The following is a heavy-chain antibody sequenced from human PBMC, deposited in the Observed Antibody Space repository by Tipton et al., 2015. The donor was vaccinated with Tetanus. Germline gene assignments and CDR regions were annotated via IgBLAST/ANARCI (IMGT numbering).Heavy chain of an antibody. CDR1: GYTFTGYY. V-gene: IGHV1-2*02. CDR3: ARDRGDYIYYGMDV. Sequence: QLVQSGAELKKPGASVKVSCTASGYTFTGYYMYWVRQAPGQGLEWVGWIDPNSGDTIYAQNFQGRVTRTRDTSISTVYMELSRLRSDDTAVYYCARDRGDYIYYGMDVWGPGTTVTVS. CDR2: IDPNSGDT. J-gene: IGHJ6*02. D-gene: IGHD3-22*01.